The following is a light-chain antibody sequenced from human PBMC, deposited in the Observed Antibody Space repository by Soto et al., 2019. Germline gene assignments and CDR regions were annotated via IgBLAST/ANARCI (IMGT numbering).Light chain of an antibody. CDR1: QSLLHDDGKTY. CDR2: EVN. V-gene: IGKV2D-29*01. CDR3: MQSIELPYT. Sequence: DTVMTQTPLSLSVTLGQPASISCKSSQSLLHDDGKTYLYWYLQKPGQPQQLLIYEVNSRYSGVTDRFSGSGSGTDFTLTMSRVESEDVGVYFCMQSIELPYTFGQGTKLEIK. J-gene: IGKJ2*01.